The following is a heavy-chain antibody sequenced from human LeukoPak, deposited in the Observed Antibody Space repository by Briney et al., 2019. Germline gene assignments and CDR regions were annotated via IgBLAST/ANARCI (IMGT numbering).Heavy chain of an antibody. Sequence: ASVKVSCKASGYTFTSYDINWVRQAPGQGLEWMGWINPNSGGTNYAQKFQGRVTMTRDTSISTAYMELSRLRSDDTAVYYCARVGGSYYRAFDYWGQGTLVTVSS. J-gene: IGHJ4*02. CDR2: INPNSGGT. CDR1: GYTFTSYD. V-gene: IGHV1-2*02. D-gene: IGHD1-26*01. CDR3: ARVGGSYYRAFDY.